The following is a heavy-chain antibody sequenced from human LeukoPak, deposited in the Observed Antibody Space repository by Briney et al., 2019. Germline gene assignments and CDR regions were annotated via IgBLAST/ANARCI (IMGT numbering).Heavy chain of an antibody. J-gene: IGHJ4*02. D-gene: IGHD5-12*01. Sequence: SETLSLTCTVSGGSISSYYWSWFRQPPGKGLEWIGYIYYSGSTNYNPSLKSRVTISVDTSKNQFSLKLSSVTAADTAVYYCARIYSGYEWAFDYWGQGTLVTVSS. CDR3: ARIYSGYEWAFDY. V-gene: IGHV4-59*01. CDR1: GGSISSYY. CDR2: IYYSGST.